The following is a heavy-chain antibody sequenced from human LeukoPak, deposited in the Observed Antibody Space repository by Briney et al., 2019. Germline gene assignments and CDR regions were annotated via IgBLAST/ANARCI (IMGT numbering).Heavy chain of an antibody. V-gene: IGHV1-69*06. Sequence: SVKVSCKASGGTFSSYAISWVRQAPGQGLEWMGGIIPIFGTANYAQKFQGRVTITADKSTSTAYMDLSSLRSEDTAVYYCASSFDGSEDAFDIWGQGTMVTVSS. CDR3: ASSFDGSEDAFDI. D-gene: IGHD3-22*01. CDR2: IIPIFGTA. CDR1: GGTFSSYA. J-gene: IGHJ3*02.